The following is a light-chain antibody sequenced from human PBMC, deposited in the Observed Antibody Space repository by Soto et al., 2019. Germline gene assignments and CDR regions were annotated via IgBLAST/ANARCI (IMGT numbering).Light chain of an antibody. CDR3: SSYAGSNNFVL. Sequence: QSALTQPASVSGSPGQSITISCTGTSSDVGGYNYVSWYQQHPGKAPKIIIYDVNKRPSGVPDRFSGSKSGNTASLTVSGLQAEDEADYYCSSYAGSNNFVLFGGGTKLTVL. CDR1: SSDVGGYNY. V-gene: IGLV2-8*01. CDR2: DVN. J-gene: IGLJ2*01.